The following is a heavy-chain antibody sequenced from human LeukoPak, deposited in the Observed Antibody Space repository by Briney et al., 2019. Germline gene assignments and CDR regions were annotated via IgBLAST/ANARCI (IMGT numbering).Heavy chain of an antibody. CDR2: FDRGSLDT. V-gene: IGHV3-23*01. CDR3: AKDHTIRSFDS. CDR1: GFTLSDYP. Sequence: GGSLRLSCAASGFTLSDYPMTWVRQAPGKGLQWVSLFDRGSLDTYYADSVKGRFTISRDNSKNTLYLQMNSLRAEDTAVYYCAKDHTIRSFDSWGQGTLVTVSS. D-gene: IGHD1-14*01. J-gene: IGHJ4*02.